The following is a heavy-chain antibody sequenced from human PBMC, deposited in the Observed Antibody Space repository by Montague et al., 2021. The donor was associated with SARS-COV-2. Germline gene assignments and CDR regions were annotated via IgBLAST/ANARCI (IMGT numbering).Heavy chain of an antibody. D-gene: IGHD1-26*01. CDR2: VAYSGNT. CDR3: ARVLTGSQFDY. J-gene: IGHJ4*02. Sequence: SETLSLTSTVSGGSITFSPYFWGWVRQSPGKGLEWIGSVAYSGNTYFXPSLKGRATISRDTSKNEFSLKLRSMTAADTAIYYCARVLTGSQFDYWGQGTLVTVSS. V-gene: IGHV4-39*07. CDR1: GGSITFSPYF.